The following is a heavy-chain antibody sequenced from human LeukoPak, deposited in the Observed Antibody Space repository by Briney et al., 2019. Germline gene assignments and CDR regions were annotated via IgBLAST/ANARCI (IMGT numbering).Heavy chain of an antibody. CDR3: VRDFEYQLLFDY. CDR2: IISGNTDI. Sequence: GSLRLSCSASGFTFSSYSMSWVRQAPGKGLKWVSSIISGNTDIYYADSVKGRFTISRDNAKNSLYLQMHSLRAEDTAVYYCVRDFEYQLLFDYWGQGTLVTVSS. V-gene: IGHV3-21*01. J-gene: IGHJ4*02. CDR1: GFTFSSYS. D-gene: IGHD2-2*01.